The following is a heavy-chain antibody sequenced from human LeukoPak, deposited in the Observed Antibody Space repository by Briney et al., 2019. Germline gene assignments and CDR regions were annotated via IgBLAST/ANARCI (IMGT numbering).Heavy chain of an antibody. CDR1: GFTFSSYA. D-gene: IGHD1-14*01. V-gene: IGHV3-30-3*01. CDR3: AKGHSAHGTGFDC. CDR2: ISYEGNNK. Sequence: GGSLRLSCAASGFTFSSYAMHWVRQAPGKGLEWVAVISYEGNNKYYADSVKGRFTISRDNSKNTLYLQMNSLRVEDTGVYYCAKGHSAHGTGFDCWGQGTQVAVSS. J-gene: IGHJ4*02.